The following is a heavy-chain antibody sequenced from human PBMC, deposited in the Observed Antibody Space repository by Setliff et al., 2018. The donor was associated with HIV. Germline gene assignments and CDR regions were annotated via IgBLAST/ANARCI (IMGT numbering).Heavy chain of an antibody. CDR1: GYTFTTYS. V-gene: IGHV1-3*01. D-gene: IGHD3-10*01. CDR2: INVGNGDT. Sequence: GASVKVSCKASGYTFTTYSIHWVRQAPGQSLEWMGWINVGNGDTKYSRELQGRIIITRDTSANTAYMELSSLRFDDTAVYFCARGALLAAFDFDHWGHGTLVTVSS. CDR3: ARGALLAAFDFDH. J-gene: IGHJ4*01.